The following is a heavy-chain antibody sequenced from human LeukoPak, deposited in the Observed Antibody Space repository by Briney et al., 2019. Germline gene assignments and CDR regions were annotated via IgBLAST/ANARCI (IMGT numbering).Heavy chain of an antibody. CDR1: GFTFSSYV. J-gene: IGHJ2*01. CDR3: AKDRDIAARLGHFDL. Sequence: GGSLRLSCAASGFTFSSYVMAWVRQAPGKGLEWVSAISGSGGSTYYADSVKGRFTISRDNSKNTLYLQMNSLRAEDTAVYYCAKDRDIAARLGHFDLWGRGTLVTVSS. V-gene: IGHV3-23*01. D-gene: IGHD6-13*01. CDR2: ISGSGGST.